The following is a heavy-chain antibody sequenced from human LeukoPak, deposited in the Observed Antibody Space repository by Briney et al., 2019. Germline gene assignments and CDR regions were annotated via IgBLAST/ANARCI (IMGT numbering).Heavy chain of an antibody. CDR1: GDSISSYY. Sequence: PSETLSLTCTVSGDSISSYYWSWIRQPPGKGLEWIGYIYYSGSTNYNPSLKSRVTISVDTSKSQFSLKLSSVTAADTAVYYCARGQGIAATWGQGTLVTVSS. V-gene: IGHV4-59*01. D-gene: IGHD6-13*01. CDR3: ARGQGIAAT. CDR2: IYYSGST. J-gene: IGHJ4*02.